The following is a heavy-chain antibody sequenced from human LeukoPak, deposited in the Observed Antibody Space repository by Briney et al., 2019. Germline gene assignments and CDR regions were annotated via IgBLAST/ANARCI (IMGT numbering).Heavy chain of an antibody. Sequence: GGSLRLSCAASGFTFSSYGMHWVRQAPGKGLEWVAVISYDGSNKYYADSVKGRFTISRDNSKNTLYLQMNSLRAEDTAVYYCARDGCSSSSCSQFQHWGQGTLVTVSS. CDR1: GFTFSSYG. CDR2: ISYDGSNK. CDR3: ARDGCSSSSCSQFQH. D-gene: IGHD2-2*01. V-gene: IGHV3-30*04. J-gene: IGHJ1*01.